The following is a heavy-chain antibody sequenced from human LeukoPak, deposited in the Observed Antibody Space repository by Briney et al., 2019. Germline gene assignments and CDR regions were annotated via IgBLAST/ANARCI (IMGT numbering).Heavy chain of an antibody. V-gene: IGHV1-2*02. Sequence: EASVKVSCKASGYTFTGYYMHWVRQAPGQGLEWMGWINPNSGGTNYAQKFQGRVTMTRDTSISTAYMELSRLRSDDTAVYYCARATHDSSGYYLFSGLFDYWGQGTLVTVSS. J-gene: IGHJ4*02. D-gene: IGHD3-22*01. CDR1: GYTFTGYY. CDR2: INPNSGGT. CDR3: ARATHDSSGYYLFSGLFDY.